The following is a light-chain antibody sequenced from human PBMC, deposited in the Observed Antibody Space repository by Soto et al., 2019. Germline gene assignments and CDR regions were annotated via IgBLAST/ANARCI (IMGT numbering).Light chain of an antibody. Sequence: QSVLTQPPSVSAAPGQKVTISCSGSSSNIGNNYVSWYQQLPGTAPKLLISDNNKRPSGIPDRFSGSKSGSSATLGITGLQTGDEADYYCCSSAPSRTVVFGTGTKVTVL. CDR3: CSSAPSRTVV. V-gene: IGLV1-51*01. J-gene: IGLJ1*01. CDR1: SSNIGNNY. CDR2: DNN.